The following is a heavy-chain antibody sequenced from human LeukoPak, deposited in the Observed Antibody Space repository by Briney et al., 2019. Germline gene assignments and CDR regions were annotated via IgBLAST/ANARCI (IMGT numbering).Heavy chain of an antibody. V-gene: IGHV3-33*06. CDR2: IWYDGSNK. CDR3: AKTGGRGDPFDY. D-gene: IGHD2-21*02. Sequence: GRSLRLSCAASGFTFSSYGMHWVRQAPGKGLEWVAVIWYDGSNKYYADSVKGRFTISRDNSKNTLYLQMNSLRAEDTAVYYCAKTGGRGDPFDYWGQGTLVTVSS. J-gene: IGHJ4*02. CDR1: GFTFSSYG.